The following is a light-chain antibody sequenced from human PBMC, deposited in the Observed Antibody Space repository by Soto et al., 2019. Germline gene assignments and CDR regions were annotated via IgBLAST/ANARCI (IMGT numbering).Light chain of an antibody. CDR2: GAS. Sequence: EIVMTQSPATLSVSPGERATLSCRASQSVSSNLAWYQQKPGQAPRLLIYGASTRATGIPARCSGSGSGTELNHAISSLQSEDFAVYYGKQYNNWPPITFGQGTRLEIK. CDR3: KQYNNWPPIT. V-gene: IGKV3-15*01. J-gene: IGKJ5*01. CDR1: QSVSSN.